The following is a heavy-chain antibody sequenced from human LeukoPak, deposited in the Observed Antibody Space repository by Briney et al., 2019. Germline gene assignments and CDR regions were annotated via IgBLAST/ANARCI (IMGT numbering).Heavy chain of an antibody. V-gene: IGHV4-34*01. CDR3: ASSMRRPAAS. Sequence: SETLSLSCAVYGGSFSGYYWSWIRQPPGQGLEWIGEINHSGITNYNPSLKSRVAISVDTSKNQFSLKLSSVTAADTAVYYCASSMRRPAASWGQGTLVTVSS. CDR1: GGSFSGYY. D-gene: IGHD2-2*01. J-gene: IGHJ5*02. CDR2: INHSGIT.